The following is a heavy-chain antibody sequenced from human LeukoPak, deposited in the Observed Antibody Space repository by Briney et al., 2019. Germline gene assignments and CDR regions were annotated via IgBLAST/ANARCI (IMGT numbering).Heavy chain of an antibody. J-gene: IGHJ5*02. V-gene: IGHV1-2*02. CDR3: ARDPYCTNGVCYSSSGFDP. Sequence: ASVKVSCKASGYTFTGYYMHWVRQAPGQGLEWMGCINPNSGGTNYAQKFQGRVTMTRDTSISTAYMELSRLRSDDTAVYYCARDPYCTNGVCYSSSGFDPWGQGTLVTVSS. D-gene: IGHD2-8*01. CDR2: INPNSGGT. CDR1: GYTFTGYY.